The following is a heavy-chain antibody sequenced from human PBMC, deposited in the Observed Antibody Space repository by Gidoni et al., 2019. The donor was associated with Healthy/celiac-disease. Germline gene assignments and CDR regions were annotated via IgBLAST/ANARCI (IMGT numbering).Heavy chain of an antibody. CDR2: ISSSSSYI. CDR1: GFPFSSYS. Sequence: EVQLVESGGGLVKPGGSLRLSCAASGFPFSSYSMNWVRQAPGKGLEWVSSISSSSSYIYYADSVKGRFTISRDNAKNSLYLQMNSLRAEDTAVYYCARGGVTYYYDSSGQDIWGQGTMVTVSS. V-gene: IGHV3-21*01. CDR3: ARGGVTYYYDSSGQDI. D-gene: IGHD3-22*01. J-gene: IGHJ3*02.